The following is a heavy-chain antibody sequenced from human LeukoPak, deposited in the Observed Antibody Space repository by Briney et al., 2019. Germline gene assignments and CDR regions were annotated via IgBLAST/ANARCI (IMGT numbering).Heavy chain of an antibody. CDR2: IYHSGST. J-gene: IGHJ3*02. D-gene: IGHD2-21*02. V-gene: IGHV4-38-2*02. CDR3: ASPAYCGGDCYSADAFDI. CDR1: GYSISSGYY. Sequence: SETLSLTCTVSGYSISSGYYWGWIRQPPGKGLEWIGSIYHSGSTYYNPSLKSRVTISVDTSKNQFSLKLSSVTAADTAVYYCASPAYCGGDCYSADAFDIWGQGTMVTVSS.